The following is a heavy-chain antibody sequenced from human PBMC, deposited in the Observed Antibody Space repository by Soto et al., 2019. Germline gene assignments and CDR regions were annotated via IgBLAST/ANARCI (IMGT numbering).Heavy chain of an antibody. J-gene: IGHJ5*02. CDR1: GYTFTGYY. V-gene: IGHV1-2*02. Sequence: ASVKVSCKASGYTFTGYYMHWVRQAPGQGLEWMGWINPNSGGTNYAQKFQGRVTMTRDTSISTAYMELSRLRSDDTAVYYCARGSDYYDSSGYSNWFDPWGQGTLVTVSS. CDR2: INPNSGGT. D-gene: IGHD3-22*01. CDR3: ARGSDYYDSSGYSNWFDP.